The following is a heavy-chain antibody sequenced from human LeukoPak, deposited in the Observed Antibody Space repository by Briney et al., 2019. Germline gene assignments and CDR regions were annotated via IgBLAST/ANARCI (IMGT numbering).Heavy chain of an antibody. D-gene: IGHD2-15*01. CDR2: ISSSGSTI. CDR3: ARERDCSGGSCSFLFDY. CDR1: GFTFSDYY. Sequence: GGSLRLSCAASGFTFSDYYMSWIRQAPGKGLEWVPYISSSGSTIYYADSVKGRFTISRDNAKNSLYLQMNGLRAEDTAVYYCARERDCSGGSCSFLFDYWGQGTLVTVSS. J-gene: IGHJ4*02. V-gene: IGHV3-11*04.